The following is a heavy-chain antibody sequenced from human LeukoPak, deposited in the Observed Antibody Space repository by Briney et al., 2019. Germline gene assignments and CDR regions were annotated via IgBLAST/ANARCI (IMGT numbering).Heavy chain of an antibody. D-gene: IGHD2-15*01. CDR2: IYYSGST. Sequence: PSETLSLTCTVSGGSISSYYWSWIRQPPGKGLEWIGYIYYSGSTNYNPSLKSRVTISVDTSKNQFSLKLSSVTAADTAVYYYARDQVAPGPIGYYYYGMDVWGQGTTVTVSS. CDR3: ARDQVAPGPIGYYYYGMDV. V-gene: IGHV4-59*01. CDR1: GGSISSYY. J-gene: IGHJ6*02.